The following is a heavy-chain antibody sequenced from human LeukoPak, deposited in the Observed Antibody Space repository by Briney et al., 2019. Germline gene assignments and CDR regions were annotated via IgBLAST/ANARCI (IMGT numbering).Heavy chain of an antibody. CDR2: IYYSGIT. D-gene: IGHD6-19*01. V-gene: IGHV4-61*01. Sequence: SETLSLTCTVSGGSVSSGSDYWGWIRQPPGKGLEWIGVIYYSGITNYNPSLKSRVTISVDTSKNQFSLKLNSVTAADTAVYYCARGGPSLYSSGADAFDIWGQGTMVTVSS. J-gene: IGHJ3*02. CDR3: ARGGPSLYSSGADAFDI. CDR1: GGSVSSGSDY.